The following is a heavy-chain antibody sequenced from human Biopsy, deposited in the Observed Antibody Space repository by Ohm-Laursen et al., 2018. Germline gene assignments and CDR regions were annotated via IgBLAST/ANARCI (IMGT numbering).Heavy chain of an antibody. V-gene: IGHV1-69*06. CDR2: NIPILGTG. CDR1: VGTFSNYG. Sequence: SVKVFCNAPVGTFSNYGVNWVRQAPGQGLEWLGGNIPILGTGNYAHQFQDRVTVVADTSTSTTTMELRSLRADDTAVYYCATKLTGYFHHWGQGTLVIVSS. D-gene: IGHD3-9*01. CDR3: ATKLTGYFHH. J-gene: IGHJ1*01.